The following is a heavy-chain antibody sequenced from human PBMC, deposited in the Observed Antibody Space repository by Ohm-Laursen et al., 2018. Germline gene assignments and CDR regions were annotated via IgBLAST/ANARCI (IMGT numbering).Heavy chain of an antibody. CDR3: AGAEIRRTLGSLCAMDV. D-gene: IGHD3-10*02. CDR2: IKSTDDTR. CDR1: GYSFNSNH. V-gene: IGHV1-46*02. Sequence: ASVKVSCNASGYSFNSNHMQWLRQAPGQGLEWMGIIKSTDDTRTYAQKFQGRVTMTKDRSTSTVYMELSSLRSDDTAVYYCAGAEIRRTLGSLCAMDVWGQGTTVTVSS. J-gene: IGHJ6*02.